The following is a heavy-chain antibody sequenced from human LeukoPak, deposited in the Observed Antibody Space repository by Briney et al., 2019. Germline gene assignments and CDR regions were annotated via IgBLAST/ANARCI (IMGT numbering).Heavy chain of an antibody. CDR1: GGSFSGYY. D-gene: IGHD2-15*01. Sequence: SETLSLTCAVYGGSFSGYYWSWIRQPPGKGLEWIGKINHSGSTNYNPSLKSRVTISVDTSKNQFSLKLSSVTAADTAVYYCARLLSRVVAATPAFDYWGQGTLVTVSS. CDR2: INHSGST. CDR3: ARLLSRVVAATPAFDY. V-gene: IGHV4-34*01. J-gene: IGHJ4*02.